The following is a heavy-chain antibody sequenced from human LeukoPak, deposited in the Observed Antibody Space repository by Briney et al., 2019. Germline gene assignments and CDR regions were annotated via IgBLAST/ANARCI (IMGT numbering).Heavy chain of an antibody. CDR1: GGSISSYY. J-gene: IGHJ4*02. CDR3: ARLTVGPYAYFDY. V-gene: IGHV4-59*08. Sequence: SETLSLTCTVSGGSISSYYWSWIRQPPGKGLEWIGYIYYSGSTNYNPSLKSRVTISVDTSKNQFSLKLSSVTAADTAVYYCARLTVGPYAYFDYWGQGTLVTVSS. D-gene: IGHD4-11*01. CDR2: IYYSGST.